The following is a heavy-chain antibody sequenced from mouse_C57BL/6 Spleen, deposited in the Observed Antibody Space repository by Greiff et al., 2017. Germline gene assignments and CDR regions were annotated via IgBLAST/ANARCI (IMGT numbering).Heavy chain of an antibody. V-gene: IGHV1-69*01. CDR1: GYTFTSYW. CDR3: ARGGRDWYFDV. D-gene: IGHD3-3*01. Sequence: VKLQQPGAELVMPGASVKLSCKASGYTFTSYWMHWVKQRPGQGLEWIGEIDPSDSYTNYNQKFKGKSTLTVDKSSSTAYMQLSSLTSEDSAVYYCARGGRDWYFDVWGTGTTVTVSS. CDR2: IDPSDSYT. J-gene: IGHJ1*03.